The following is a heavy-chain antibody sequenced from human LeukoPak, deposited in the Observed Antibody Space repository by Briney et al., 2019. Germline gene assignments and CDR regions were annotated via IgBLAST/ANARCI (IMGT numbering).Heavy chain of an antibody. Sequence: PSETLSLTCTASGGSISSSSYYWSWIRQPPGKGLEWIGSIYYSGSTYYNPSLKSRVTISVDTSKNQFSLKLSSVTAADTAVYYCARVPLWLPGFDYWGQGTLVTVSS. J-gene: IGHJ4*02. CDR3: ARVPLWLPGFDY. D-gene: IGHD5-18*01. V-gene: IGHV4-39*07. CDR1: GGSISSSSYY. CDR2: IYYSGST.